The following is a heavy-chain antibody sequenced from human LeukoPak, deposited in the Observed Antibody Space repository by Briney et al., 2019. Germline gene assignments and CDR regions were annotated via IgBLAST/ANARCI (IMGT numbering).Heavy chain of an antibody. V-gene: IGHV3-23*01. J-gene: IGHJ4*02. CDR1: GFTLSTNA. CDR2: ISGSGAST. D-gene: IGHD1-26*01. Sequence: GGSLRLSCLTSGFTLSTNAMSWVRQAPGKGLEWISGISGSGASTYYADSVKGRFTISRDNSRNTLYLQMNSLRGDDTAVYYCAKDVGKWESLHFFDYWGQGTLVTVSS. CDR3: AKDVGKWESLHFFDY.